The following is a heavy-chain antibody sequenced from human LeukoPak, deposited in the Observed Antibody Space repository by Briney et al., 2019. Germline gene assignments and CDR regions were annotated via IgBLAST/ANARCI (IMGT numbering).Heavy chain of an antibody. V-gene: IGHV1-69*05. CDR3: AREQRGGLSGRLGGLFASYYTYYYMDV. J-gene: IGHJ6*03. CDR2: IIPVFGTA. Sequence: GASVKVSCKASGGTFSTFSITWVRQAPGQGLEWMGGIIPVFGTANYAQQFQGRVAVATDESTSTAYLELSSLRSEDTAVYFCAREQRGGLSGRLGGLFASYYTYYYMDVWGRGTTVTVSS. D-gene: IGHD1-26*01. CDR1: GGTFSTFS.